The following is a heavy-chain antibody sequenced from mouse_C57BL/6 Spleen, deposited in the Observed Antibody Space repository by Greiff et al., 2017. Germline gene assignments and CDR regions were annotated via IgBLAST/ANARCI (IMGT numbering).Heavy chain of an antibody. D-gene: IGHD6-1*01. Sequence: EVKLVESGGGLVKPGGSLKLSCAASGFTFSSYAMSWVRQTPEKRLEWVATISDGGSYTYYPDNVKGRFTISRDNAKNNLYLQMSDLKSEDTAMYYCAREGQGYYFDYWGQGTTLTVSS. CDR1: GFTFSSYA. V-gene: IGHV5-4*01. J-gene: IGHJ2*01. CDR3: AREGQGYYFDY. CDR2: ISDGGSYT.